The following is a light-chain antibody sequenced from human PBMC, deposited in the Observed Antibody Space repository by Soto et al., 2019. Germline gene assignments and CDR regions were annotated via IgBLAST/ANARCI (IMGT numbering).Light chain of an antibody. Sequence: DIQMTQSPSTLSASVGDRVTITCRASQSIGRFLAWYQHQPGKAPKLLIYDASTLESGVPSRFSGTGSGTEFTISSTSLQPDDFGTYYCQQCYMGWTFGQGPKVDFK. CDR2: DAS. V-gene: IGKV1-5*01. J-gene: IGKJ1*01. CDR3: QQCYMGWT. CDR1: QSIGRF.